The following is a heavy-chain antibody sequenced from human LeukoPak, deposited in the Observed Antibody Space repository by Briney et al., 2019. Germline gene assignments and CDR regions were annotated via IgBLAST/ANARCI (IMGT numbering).Heavy chain of an antibody. CDR3: ARSRWDGSGARYYYYGMDV. Sequence: GASVKVSCKASGYTFTSYYMHWVRQAPGRGLEWMGIINPSGGSTSYAQKFQGRVTMTRDTSTSTVYMELSSLRSEDTAVYYCARSRWDGSGARYYYYGMDVWGQGTTVTVSS. J-gene: IGHJ6*02. V-gene: IGHV1-46*01. CDR2: INPSGGST. CDR1: GYTFTSYY. D-gene: IGHD3-10*01.